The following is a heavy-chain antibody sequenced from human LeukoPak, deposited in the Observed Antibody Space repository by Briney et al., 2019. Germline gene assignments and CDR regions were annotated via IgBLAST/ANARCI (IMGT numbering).Heavy chain of an antibody. V-gene: IGHV5-51*01. CDR3: ARLLTPTSDGFVDY. J-gene: IGHJ4*02. CDR1: GYSFSTYW. Sequence: GESLKISCKGSGYSFSTYWIGWVRQMPGKGLEWMGIIYPGDSDTRYSPSFQGQVTISADKSISTAYLQWSSLKASDTAMYHCARLLTPTSDGFVDYWGQGTLVTVSS. D-gene: IGHD3-10*01. CDR2: IYPGDSDT.